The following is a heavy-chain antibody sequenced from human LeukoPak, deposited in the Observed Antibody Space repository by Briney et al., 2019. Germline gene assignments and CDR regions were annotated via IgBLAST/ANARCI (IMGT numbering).Heavy chain of an antibody. CDR3: AKDGKGTMIVVVIDY. CDR1: GFTFSSYG. V-gene: IGHV3-30*18. CDR2: ISYDGSNK. Sequence: PGRSLRLSCAASGFTFSSYGMHWVRQAPGKGLEWVAVISYDGSNKYYADSVKGRFTISRDNSKNTLYLQMNSLRAEDTAVYYCAKDGKGTMIVVVIDYWGQGTLVTVSS. D-gene: IGHD3-22*01. J-gene: IGHJ4*02.